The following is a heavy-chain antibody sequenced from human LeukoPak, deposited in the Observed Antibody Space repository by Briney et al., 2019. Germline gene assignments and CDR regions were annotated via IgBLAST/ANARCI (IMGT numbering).Heavy chain of an antibody. J-gene: IGHJ4*02. V-gene: IGHV3-23*01. CDR1: GFTFTNYA. CDR3: AKREKGTTGRFFDY. D-gene: IGHD4-17*01. Sequence: GGSLRLSCAASGFTFTNYAMTWVRQAPGKGLEWVSGISEGVGNTYYADSVKGRFTISRDHSKNTLHLQMNSLRAEDTALYYCAKREKGTTGRFFDYWGQGTLVTVSS. CDR2: ISEGVGNT.